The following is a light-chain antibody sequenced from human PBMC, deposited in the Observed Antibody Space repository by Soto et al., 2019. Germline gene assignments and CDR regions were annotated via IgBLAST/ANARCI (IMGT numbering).Light chain of an antibody. CDR2: LVS. V-gene: IGKV2-28*01. CDR3: IQTLQTPFT. J-gene: IGKJ4*01. CDR1: QSLLHSNGYYY. Sequence: DIVMTQSPLSLPVTPGEPASISCRSSQSLLHSNGYYYLDWYLQKPGQSPQLXIYLVSNRASGVPDRFSGSGSGTDFTLKISRVEAEDFGVYYCIQTLQTPFTFGGGTKVDIK.